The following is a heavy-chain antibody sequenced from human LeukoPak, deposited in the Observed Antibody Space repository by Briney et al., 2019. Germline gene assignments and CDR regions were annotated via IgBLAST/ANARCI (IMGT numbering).Heavy chain of an antibody. CDR3: ARGAVALYYFAC. D-gene: IGHD6-19*01. Sequence: PSETLSLTCTVSGGSNSGYYWNWIRQPAGKGLEWIGRVYTTGSTNYNPSLKSRVTMSVDTSKNQFSLKLMSVNAADTAVYYCARGAVALYYFACWGQGTLVTVSS. J-gene: IGHJ4*02. CDR1: GGSNSGYY. CDR2: VYTTGST. V-gene: IGHV4-4*07.